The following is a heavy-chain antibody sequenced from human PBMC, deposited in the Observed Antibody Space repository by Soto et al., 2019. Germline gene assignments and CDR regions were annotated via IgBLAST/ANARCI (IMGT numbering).Heavy chain of an antibody. CDR3: AVVEMALRYYYGMDV. V-gene: IGHV1-69*01. D-gene: IGHD2-15*01. Sequence: QVQLVQSGAEVKKPGSSVKVSCKASGGTFSSYAISWVRQAPGQGLEWMGGIIPIFGTANYAQKFQGRVTITADETTSTAYMELGSLRSEDRAVYYCAVVEMALRYYYGMDVWGQGTTVTVSS. CDR1: GGTFSSYA. J-gene: IGHJ6*02. CDR2: IIPIFGTA.